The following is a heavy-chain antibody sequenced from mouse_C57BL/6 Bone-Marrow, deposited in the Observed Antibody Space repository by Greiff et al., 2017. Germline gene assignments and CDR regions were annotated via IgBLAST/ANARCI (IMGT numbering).Heavy chain of an antibody. CDR1: GFTFSSYG. Sequence: EVKVVESGGDLVKPGGSLKLSCAASGFTFSSYGMSWVRQTPDKRLEWVATISSGGSYTYYPDSVKGRFTISRDNAKNTLYLQMSSLKSENTAMYYCERRSGSSTSGVPYWYFDVWGTGTTVTVSS. CDR2: ISSGGSYT. V-gene: IGHV5-6*02. CDR3: ERRSGSSTSGVPYWYFDV. D-gene: IGHD1-1*01. J-gene: IGHJ1*03.